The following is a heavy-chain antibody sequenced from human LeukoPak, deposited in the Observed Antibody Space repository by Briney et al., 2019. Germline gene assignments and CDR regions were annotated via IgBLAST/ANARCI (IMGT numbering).Heavy chain of an antibody. J-gene: IGHJ4*02. CDR2: INPNSGGT. CDR3: ARGYCTNGVCWSYFDY. D-gene: IGHD2-8*01. V-gene: IGHV1-2*02. Sequence: ASVKVSCKASGYTFTGYYMHWVRQAPGQGLEWMGWINPNSGGTNYAQKFQGRVTMTRDTSISTAYMELSRLRSDDTAVYYCARGYCTNGVCWSYFDYWGQGTLVTVSS. CDR1: GYTFTGYY.